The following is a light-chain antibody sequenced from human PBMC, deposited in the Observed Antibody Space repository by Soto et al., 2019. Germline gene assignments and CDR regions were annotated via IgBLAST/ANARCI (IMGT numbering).Light chain of an antibody. CDR1: QSVLYSSNNKNY. CDR2: LAS. CDR3: QQYYSTPLT. Sequence: DIVMTQSPDSLAVCLGERATINCKSSQSVLYSSNNKNYLAWYQQKPGQPPKLLIYLASTRESGGPDRFSGSGSGTDFTLTISSLQAVDVAVYYCQQYYSTPLTFGGGTKVEIK. J-gene: IGKJ4*01. V-gene: IGKV4-1*01.